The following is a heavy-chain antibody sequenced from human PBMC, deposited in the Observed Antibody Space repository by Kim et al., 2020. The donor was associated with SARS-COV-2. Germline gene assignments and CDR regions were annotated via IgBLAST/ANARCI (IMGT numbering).Heavy chain of an antibody. Sequence: GGSLRLSCAASGFTFDDYARHWVRQAPGKGLEWVSLISGDGGSTYYADSVKGRFTISRDNSKNSLYLQMNSLRTEDTALYYCAKDFREYCSGGSCQVGGDYWGQGTLVTVSS. CDR2: ISGDGGST. J-gene: IGHJ4*02. D-gene: IGHD2-15*01. CDR3: AKDFREYCSGGSCQVGGDY. CDR1: GFTFDDYA. V-gene: IGHV3-43*02.